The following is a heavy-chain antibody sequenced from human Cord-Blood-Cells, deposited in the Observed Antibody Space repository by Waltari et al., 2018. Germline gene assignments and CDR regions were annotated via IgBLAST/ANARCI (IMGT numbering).Heavy chain of an antibody. V-gene: IGHV4-34*01. Sequence: QVQLQQWGAGLLKPSETLSLTCAVYGGSFSGYYWSWNRQPPGKGLEWIGEINHSGSTNYNPSLKSRVTISVDTSKNQFSLKLSSVTAADTAVYYCATMVQGVIPFDYWGQGTLVTVSS. CDR1: GGSFSGYY. D-gene: IGHD3-10*01. CDR2: INHSGST. CDR3: ATMVQGVIPFDY. J-gene: IGHJ4*02.